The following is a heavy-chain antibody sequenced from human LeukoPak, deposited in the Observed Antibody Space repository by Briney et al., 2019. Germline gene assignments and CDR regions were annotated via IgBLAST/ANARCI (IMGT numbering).Heavy chain of an antibody. J-gene: IGHJ5*02. CDR1: GGSFSGYY. Sequence: PSETLSLTCAVYGGSFSGYYWSWIRQPPGKGLEWIGEISHSGSTNYNPSLKSRVTISVDTSKNQFSLKLSSVTAADTAVYYCARFMIDWFDPWGQGSLVTVSS. CDR3: ARFMIDWFDP. V-gene: IGHV4-34*01. CDR2: ISHSGST. D-gene: IGHD3-16*01.